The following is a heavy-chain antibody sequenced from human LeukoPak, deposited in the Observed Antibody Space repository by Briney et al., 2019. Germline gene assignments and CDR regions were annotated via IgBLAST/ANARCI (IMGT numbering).Heavy chain of an antibody. V-gene: IGHV1-8*03. D-gene: IGHD6-13*01. CDR1: GGTFSSYA. CDR2: MNPNSGNT. CDR3: ARVYQELPYYYYYMDV. Sequence: ASVKVSCKASGGTFSSYAISWVRQAPGQGLEWMGWMNPNSGNTGYAQKFQGRVTITRNTSISTAYMELSSLRSEDTAVYYCARVYQELPYYYYYMDVWGKGTTVTVSS. J-gene: IGHJ6*03.